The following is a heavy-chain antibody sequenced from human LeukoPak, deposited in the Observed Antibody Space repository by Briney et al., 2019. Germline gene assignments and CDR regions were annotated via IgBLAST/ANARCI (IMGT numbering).Heavy chain of an antibody. CDR3: ARGPEVAY. CDR2: INHSGST. Sequence: SETLSLTCAVYGGSFSGYYWSWIRQPPGKGLEWIGEINHSGSTNYNPSLKSQVTISVDTSKNQFSLKLSSVTAADTAVYYCARGPEVAYWGQGTLVTVSS. V-gene: IGHV4-34*01. CDR1: GGSFSGYY. D-gene: IGHD2-15*01. J-gene: IGHJ4*02.